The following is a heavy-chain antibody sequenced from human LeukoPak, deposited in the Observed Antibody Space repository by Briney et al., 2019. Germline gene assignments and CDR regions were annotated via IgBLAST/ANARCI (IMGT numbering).Heavy chain of an antibody. CDR3: ARDRHINSWSNDRFDY. V-gene: IGHV3-7*01. CDR1: RFTFSNYW. Sequence: GGSLRLSCAASRFTFSNYWMTWVRQAPGKGQEWVGNINQDGSEINYVDSVKGRFTISRDNAETSLYLQMNSLRADDTAIYYCARDRHINSWSNDRFDYWGQGALVTVSS. J-gene: IGHJ4*02. D-gene: IGHD6-13*01. CDR2: INQDGSEI.